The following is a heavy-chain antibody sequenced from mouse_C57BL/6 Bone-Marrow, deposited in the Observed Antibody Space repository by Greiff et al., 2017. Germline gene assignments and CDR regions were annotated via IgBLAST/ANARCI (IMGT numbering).Heavy chain of an antibody. Sequence: QVQLQQSGPELVKPGASVKLSCKASGYTFPSYDITWVKQRPGQGLEWIGWIYPSDGSTKYNEKFKGKATLTVDTSSRTAYMELHSLTSEDSAVYFGARVEYDGSSGDWYYEVWGTGTTVTVAS. CDR1: GYTFPSYD. J-gene: IGHJ1*03. D-gene: IGHD1-1*01. V-gene: IGHV1-85*01. CDR3: ARVEYDGSSGDWYYEV. CDR2: IYPSDGST.